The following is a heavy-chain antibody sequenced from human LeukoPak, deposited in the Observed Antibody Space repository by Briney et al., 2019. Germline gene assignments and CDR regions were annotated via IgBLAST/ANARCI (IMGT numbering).Heavy chain of an antibody. Sequence: GGSLRLSCAASGFNFANHAMSWVRQTSGKGLEWVSAISGGGGITYYADSVTGRFTISGDNSKDTLFLQMHSLRPGDTAVYYCAKTRPLDSSSWSHGDYWGQGTLVTVSS. CDR3: AKTRPLDSSSWSHGDY. J-gene: IGHJ4*02. V-gene: IGHV3-23*01. D-gene: IGHD6-13*01. CDR2: ISGGGGIT. CDR1: GFNFANHA.